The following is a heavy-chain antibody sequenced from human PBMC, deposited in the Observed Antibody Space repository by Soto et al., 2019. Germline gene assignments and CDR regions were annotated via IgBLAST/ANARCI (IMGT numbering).Heavy chain of an antibody. Sequence: GGSLRLSCAASGFTFSSYAMSWVRQAPGKGLEWVSAISGSGGSTYYADSVKGRFTISRDNSKNTLYLQMNSLRAEDTAVYYCGNAHWIIRGLVYWGQEPRVTVP. CDR3: GNAHWIIRGLVY. J-gene: IGHJ4*02. CDR2: ISGSGGST. D-gene: IGHD3-10*01. CDR1: GFTFSSYA. V-gene: IGHV3-23*01.